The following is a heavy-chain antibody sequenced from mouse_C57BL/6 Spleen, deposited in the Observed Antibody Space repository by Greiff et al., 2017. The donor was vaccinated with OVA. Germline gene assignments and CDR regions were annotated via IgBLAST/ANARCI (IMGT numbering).Heavy chain of an antibody. Sequence: VQLQQSGAELVRPGASVTLSCKASGYTFTDYEMHWVKQTPVHGLEWIGAIDPETGGTAYNQKFKGKAILTADKSSSTAYMELRSLASEDSAVYYCTNYYGSSQFAYWGQGTLVTVSA. CDR3: TNYYGSSQFAY. V-gene: IGHV1-15*01. D-gene: IGHD1-1*01. CDR2: IDPETGGT. CDR1: GYTFTDYE. J-gene: IGHJ3*01.